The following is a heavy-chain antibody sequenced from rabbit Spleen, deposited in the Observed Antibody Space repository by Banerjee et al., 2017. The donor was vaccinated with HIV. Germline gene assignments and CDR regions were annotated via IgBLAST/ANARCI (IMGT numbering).Heavy chain of an antibody. CDR1: GFDFSNKAV. V-gene: IGHV1S45*01. D-gene: IGHD5-1*01. J-gene: IGHJ4*01. CDR3: ARGTYGSGDDVVL. Sequence: QEQLVESGGGLVQPGGSLKLSCKASGFDFSNKAVMCWVRQAPGKGLEWIACIYVGSSGSTAYASWAKGRFTISKTSSTTVTLQVSSLTAADTATYFCARGTYGSGDDVVLWGQGTLVTVS. CDR2: IYVGSSGST.